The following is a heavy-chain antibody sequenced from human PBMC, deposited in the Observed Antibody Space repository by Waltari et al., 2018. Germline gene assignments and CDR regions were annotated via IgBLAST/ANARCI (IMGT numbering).Heavy chain of an antibody. V-gene: IGHV4-39*01. CDR3: ARPLSSSWYS. D-gene: IGHD6-13*01. Sequence: QLQLQESGPGLVEPSETLSLTCTVPGGSISTRRYYCGWIRQPPGKGLEWIGSIYYSGSTYYNPSLKSRVTISVDTSKNQFSLKLSSVTAADTAVYYCARPLSSSWYSWGQGTLVTVSS. CDR2: IYYSGST. CDR1: GGSISTRRYY. J-gene: IGHJ4*02.